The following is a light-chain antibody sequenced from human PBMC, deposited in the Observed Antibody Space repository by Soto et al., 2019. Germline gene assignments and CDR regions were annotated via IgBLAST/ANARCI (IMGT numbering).Light chain of an antibody. V-gene: IGLV1-47*01. J-gene: IGLJ1*01. CDR2: RNN. CDR3: AAWDDSLSGQV. Sequence: QSALTQPPSASGTPGQRVTISCSGSSKNIGSNYVYWYQQLPGTAPKLLIYRNNQRPSGVPDRFSGSKSGTSASLAISGLRSEDEADYYCAAWDDSLSGQVFGTGTKVTV. CDR1: SKNIGSNY.